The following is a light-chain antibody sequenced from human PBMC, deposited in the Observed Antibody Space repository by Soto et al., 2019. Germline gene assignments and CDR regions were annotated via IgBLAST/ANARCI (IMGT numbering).Light chain of an antibody. CDR1: QSVSSN. J-gene: IGKJ1*01. Sequence: EILMTQSPSTLAVSPGERATLSCRASQSVSSNLAWYQQKTCQAPRLLISGASTRATAIPARFSGSGSGAEFTLTISSLQYEDFAAYYCQQYNNWPPWTFGQGTKVDIK. CDR3: QQYNNWPPWT. V-gene: IGKV3-15*01. CDR2: GAS.